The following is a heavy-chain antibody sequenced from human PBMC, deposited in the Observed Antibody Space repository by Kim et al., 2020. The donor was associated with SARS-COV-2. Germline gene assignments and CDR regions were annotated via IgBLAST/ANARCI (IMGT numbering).Heavy chain of an antibody. V-gene: IGHV3-23*01. J-gene: IGHJ4*02. CDR3: AKDRSQGIAVAGTKN. D-gene: IGHD6-19*01. Sequence: DSVKGRFTISRDNSKNTLYLQMNSLRAEDTAVYYCAKDRSQGIAVAGTKNWGQGTLVTVSS.